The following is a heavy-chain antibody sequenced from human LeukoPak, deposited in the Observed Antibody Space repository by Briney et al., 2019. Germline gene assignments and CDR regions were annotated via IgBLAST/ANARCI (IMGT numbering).Heavy chain of an antibody. D-gene: IGHD6-6*01. CDR1: GYXISSSNC. CDR3: ARWAVGSSSGKYNDAFDI. J-gene: IGHJ3*02. Sequence: SDTLSLTCAVSGYXISSSNCWGWIRQPPGKGLEWTGYIYYSGSTYYNPSLKSRVTMSVDTSKNQFSLKLSSVTAVDTAVYYCARWAVGSSSGKYNDAFDIWGQGTMVTVSS. V-gene: IGHV4-28*01. CDR2: IYYSGST.